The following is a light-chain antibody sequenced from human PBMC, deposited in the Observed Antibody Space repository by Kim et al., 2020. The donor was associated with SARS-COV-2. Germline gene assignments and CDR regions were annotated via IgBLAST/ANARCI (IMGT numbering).Light chain of an antibody. CDR3: NSYTSSSTLV. Sequence: GQSITISCTGTSSDVGGYNYVSWYQQHPGKAPKLMIYDVSNRPSGVSNRFSGSKSGNTASLTISGVQAEDEADYYCNSYTSSSTLVFGTGTKVTVL. CDR1: SSDVGGYNY. J-gene: IGLJ1*01. V-gene: IGLV2-14*03. CDR2: DVS.